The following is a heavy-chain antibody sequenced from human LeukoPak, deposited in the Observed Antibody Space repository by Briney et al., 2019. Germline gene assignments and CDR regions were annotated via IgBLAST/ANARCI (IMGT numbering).Heavy chain of an antibody. Sequence: SVKVSCKASGGTFSSYAISWVRQAPGQGLEWMGGIIPIFNTVNYAQKFQGRVTITADKSASTVYMELSSLTFEDTAVYYCARESGSYFSIYEDWPDEYYYMDVWGKGTTVTVPS. J-gene: IGHJ6*03. D-gene: IGHD1-26*01. CDR2: IIPIFNTV. CDR3: ARESGSYFSIYEDWPDEYYYMDV. V-gene: IGHV1-69*06. CDR1: GGTFSSYA.